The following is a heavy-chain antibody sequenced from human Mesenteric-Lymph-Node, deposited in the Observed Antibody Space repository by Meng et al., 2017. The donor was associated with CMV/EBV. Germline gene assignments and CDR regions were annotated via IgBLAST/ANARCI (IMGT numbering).Heavy chain of an antibody. Sequence: GESLKIPRVASGFTFRTYGMNWVRQAPGKGLEWVSHINSESTNIVYADSVKGRFTISRDIAGNSLYLQMNSLRAEDTAVYYCATDPDGDYDFDYWGQGTLVTVSS. J-gene: IGHJ4*02. V-gene: IGHV3-48*04. CDR3: ATDPDGDYDFDY. CDR1: GFTFRTYG. CDR2: INSESTNI. D-gene: IGHD4-17*01.